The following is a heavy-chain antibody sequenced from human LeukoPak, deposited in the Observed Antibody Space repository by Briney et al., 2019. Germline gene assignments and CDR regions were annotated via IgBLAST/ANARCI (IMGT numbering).Heavy chain of an antibody. CDR3: ARDGDGRGEDFDY. V-gene: IGHV3-7*01. Sequence: GGSLRLSCAASGFTFSSYWMSWVRQAPGKGLEWVANIKQDGSEKYYVDSVKGRFTISRDNAKNFLYLQMNSLRVEDTALYYCARDGDGRGEDFDYWGQGILVTVSS. J-gene: IGHJ4*02. CDR1: GFTFSSYW. D-gene: IGHD4-17*01. CDR2: IKQDGSEK.